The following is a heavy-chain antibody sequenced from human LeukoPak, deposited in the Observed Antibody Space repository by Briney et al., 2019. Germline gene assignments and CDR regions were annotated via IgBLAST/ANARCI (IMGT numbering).Heavy chain of an antibody. CDR1: GGSISSSSYY. J-gene: IGHJ4*02. CDR2: IYYSGST. V-gene: IGHV4-39*07. D-gene: IGHD3-10*01. Sequence: SETLSLTCTVSGGSISSSSYYWGWIRQPPGKGLEWIGSIYYSGSTYYNPSLKSRVTISVDTSKNQFSLKLSSVTAADTAVYYCARDNAYITMVRGAEFDYWGQGTLVTVSS. CDR3: ARDNAYITMVRGAEFDY.